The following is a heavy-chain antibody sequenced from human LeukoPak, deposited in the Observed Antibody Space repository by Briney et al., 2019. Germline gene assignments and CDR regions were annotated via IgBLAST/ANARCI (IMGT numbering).Heavy chain of an antibody. Sequence: PGGSLRLSCAASGFTFSSYAMSWVRQAPGKGLEWVPAISGSGGSTYYADSVKGRFTISRDNSKNTLYLQMNSLRAEDTAVYYCAKGGYCSSTSCSLYPFDYWGQGTLVTVSS. V-gene: IGHV3-23*01. CDR1: GFTFSSYA. J-gene: IGHJ4*02. CDR3: AKGGYCSSTSCSLYPFDY. D-gene: IGHD2-2*01. CDR2: ISGSGGST.